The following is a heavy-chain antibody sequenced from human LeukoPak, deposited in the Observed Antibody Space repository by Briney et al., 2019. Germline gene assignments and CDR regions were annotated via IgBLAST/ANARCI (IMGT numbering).Heavy chain of an antibody. CDR3: ARVQREYYYDSSGIMGN. D-gene: IGHD3-22*01. Sequence: GGSLRLSCAASGFTFSSYEMNWVRQAPGKGLEWVAVISYDESNKYYADSVKGRFTISRDNSRNTLYLQMNSLRAEDTAVYYCARVQREYYYDSSGIMGNWGQGTLVTVSS. CDR1: GFTFSSYE. CDR2: ISYDESNK. J-gene: IGHJ4*02. V-gene: IGHV3-30*04.